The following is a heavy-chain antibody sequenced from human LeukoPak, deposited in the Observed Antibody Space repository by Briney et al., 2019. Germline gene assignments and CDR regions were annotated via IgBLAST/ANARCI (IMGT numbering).Heavy chain of an antibody. V-gene: IGHV3-7*01. CDR1: GFTLSGYW. Sequence: GVSLRLSCAASGFTLSGYWMHWVRQGPGRGLEWVANINQDGSQTYYVGSVKGRFTISRDNAKNSLYLQMNSLRVEDTAVYYCARRYFDLWGRGTLVSVSS. CDR2: INQDGSQT. CDR3: ARRYFDL. J-gene: IGHJ2*01.